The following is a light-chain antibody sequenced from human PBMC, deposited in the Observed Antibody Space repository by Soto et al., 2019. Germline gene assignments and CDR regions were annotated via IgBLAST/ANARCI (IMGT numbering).Light chain of an antibody. J-gene: IGKJ1*01. CDR3: LLHYNWPWT. CDR1: QSVSSS. Sequence: EIVMTQSPATLSVSPGERATLSCRASQSVSSSLAWYQQKPGQAPSLLIYGASTRATGLPARFSGSGSGTDFTLTISSLQSEDFAVYYCLLHYNWPWTFGQGTKVEIK. V-gene: IGKV3-15*01. CDR2: GAS.